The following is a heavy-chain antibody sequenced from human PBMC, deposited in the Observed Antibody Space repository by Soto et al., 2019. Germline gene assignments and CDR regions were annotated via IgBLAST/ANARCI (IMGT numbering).Heavy chain of an antibody. V-gene: IGHV3-23*01. D-gene: IGHD6-19*01. Sequence: PGGSLRLSCAASGFTFSSHPMSWVRQAPGKGLEWVSAIGERGDGTAYRDSVKGRFTISRDNFKNMLYLQMDSPRAEDTAVYYCAKDPLEMAAIWGQGTMVTVSS. CDR2: IGERGDGT. CDR1: GFTFSSHP. J-gene: IGHJ3*02. CDR3: AKDPLEMAAI.